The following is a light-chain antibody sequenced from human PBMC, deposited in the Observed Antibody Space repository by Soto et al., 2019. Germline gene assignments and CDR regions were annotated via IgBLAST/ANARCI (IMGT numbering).Light chain of an antibody. CDR2: DAY. CDR1: QNINNY. V-gene: IGKV1-33*01. J-gene: IGKJ1*01. Sequence: DIQMTQSPSSLSASVGDRVTITCQASQNINNYLNWYQQKPGRAPKLLIYDAYNLEAGVPSRFSGSGSGTDFTLTITYLQPEDFATYYCKQANSFPWTFGQGTKVDIK. CDR3: KQANSFPWT.